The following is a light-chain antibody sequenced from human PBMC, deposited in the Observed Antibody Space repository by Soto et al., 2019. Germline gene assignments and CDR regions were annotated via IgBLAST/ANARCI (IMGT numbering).Light chain of an antibody. CDR2: GAS. CDR3: QQYNNFLT. CDR1: QSVSSN. Sequence: EIVMTQSPATLSVSPGERATLSCRASQSVSSNLAWYQQKPGQAPRLLIYGASTRATGIPARFSGSGSGTEFTITISSLQSEDFAVYYCQQYNNFLTFGGGTKVEIK. J-gene: IGKJ4*01. V-gene: IGKV3-15*01.